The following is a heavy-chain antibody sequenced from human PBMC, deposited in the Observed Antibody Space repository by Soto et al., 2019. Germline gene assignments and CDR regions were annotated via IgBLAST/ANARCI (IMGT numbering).Heavy chain of an antibody. J-gene: IGHJ6*02. CDR2: IYYSGST. CDR3: AREPAPGGDYYYYGMDV. Sequence: SSETLSLTCAVSGGSISSGGYYWSWIRQHPGKGLEWIGYIYYSGSTYYNPSLKSRVTISVDTSKNQFSLKLSSVTAADTAVYYCAREPAPGGDYYYYGMDVWGQGTKVTVYS. CDR1: GGSISSGGYY. V-gene: IGHV4-31*11.